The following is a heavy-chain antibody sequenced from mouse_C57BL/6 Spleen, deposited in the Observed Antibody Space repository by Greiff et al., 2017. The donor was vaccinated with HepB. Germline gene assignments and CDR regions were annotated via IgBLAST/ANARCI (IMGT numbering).Heavy chain of an antibody. CDR2: ISDGGSYT. V-gene: IGHV5-4*01. Sequence: EVQVVESGGGLVKPGGSLKLSCAASGFTFSSYAMSWVRQTPEKRLEWVATISDGGSYTYYPDNVKGRFTISRDNAKNNLYLQMSHLKSEDTAMYYCARAELDYWGQGTTLTVSS. J-gene: IGHJ2*01. CDR3: ARAELDY. CDR1: GFTFSSYA.